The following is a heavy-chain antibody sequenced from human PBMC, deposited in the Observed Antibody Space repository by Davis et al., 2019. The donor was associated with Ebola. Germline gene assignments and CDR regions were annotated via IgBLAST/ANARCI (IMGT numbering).Heavy chain of an antibody. CDR1: RYTFPNYG. J-gene: IGHJ4*02. CDR2: INPHNGNT. V-gene: IGHV1-18*04. D-gene: IGHD1-1*01. Sequence: AASVKVSCKASRYTFPNYGITWVRQAPGQGLEWMGWINPHNGNTNYAQNVQGRVIMTSDTATTTAYMEVGSLRSDDTDVYYCARAQFPTTSDHWGQGTLVTVSS. CDR3: ARAQFPTTSDH.